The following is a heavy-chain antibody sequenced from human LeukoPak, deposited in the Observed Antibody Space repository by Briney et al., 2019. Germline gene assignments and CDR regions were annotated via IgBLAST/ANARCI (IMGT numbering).Heavy chain of an antibody. D-gene: IGHD3-16*01. Sequence: SVNVSCTASGGTFSSYAISWVRQAAGQGLEWMGGIIPIFGTANYAQKFQGRVTSTADESTSTAYMELSSLRSEDTAVYYCACRPVGGRGAFDIWGQGTMVTVSS. V-gene: IGHV1-69*13. CDR3: ACRPVGGRGAFDI. J-gene: IGHJ3*02. CDR1: GGTFSSYA. CDR2: IIPIFGTA.